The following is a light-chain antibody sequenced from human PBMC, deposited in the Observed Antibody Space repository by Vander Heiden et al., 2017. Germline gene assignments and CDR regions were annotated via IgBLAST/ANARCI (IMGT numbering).Light chain of an antibody. CDR1: TSNIEGNS. J-gene: IGLJ2*01. V-gene: IGLV1-51*01. CDR3: GTWDSSLSVVV. CDR2: DND. Sequence: QSVLTQPPSVSAASGQRVTIFCSGSTSNIEGNSVSWYQQVPGTVPKLLIYDNDKRPSGIPDRFSGSKSATSATLVITGLQTGDEANYYCGTWDSSLSVVVFGGETRLTVL.